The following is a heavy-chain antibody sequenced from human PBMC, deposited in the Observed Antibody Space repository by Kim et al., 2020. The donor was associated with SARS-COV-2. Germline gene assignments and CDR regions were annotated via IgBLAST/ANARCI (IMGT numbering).Heavy chain of an antibody. D-gene: IGHD3-10*01. V-gene: IGHV3-64D*06. J-gene: IGHJ3*02. Sequence: GGSLRLSCSASGFTFSSYAMHWVRQAPGKGLEYVSAISSNGGSTYYADSVKGRFTISRDNSKNTLYLQMSSLRAEDTAVYYCVKERKVQARLPLRGPDAFDIWGQGTMVTVSS. CDR3: VKERKVQARLPLRGPDAFDI. CDR1: GFTFSSYA. CDR2: ISSNGGST.